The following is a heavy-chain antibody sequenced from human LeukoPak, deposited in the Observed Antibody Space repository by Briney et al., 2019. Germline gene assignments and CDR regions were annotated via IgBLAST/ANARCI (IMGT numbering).Heavy chain of an antibody. CDR3: ARLEDYYDSSGYYVAEYFQH. V-gene: IGHV4-4*02. J-gene: IGHJ1*01. D-gene: IGHD3-22*01. CDR2: IYRSGST. Sequence: SETLSLTCAVSGGSISSSNWWSWVRQPPGKGLEWIGEIYRSGSTNYNPSLKSRVTISVDTSKNQFSLKLSSVTAADTAVYYCARLEDYYDSSGYYVAEYFQHWGQGTLVTVSS. CDR1: GGSISSSNW.